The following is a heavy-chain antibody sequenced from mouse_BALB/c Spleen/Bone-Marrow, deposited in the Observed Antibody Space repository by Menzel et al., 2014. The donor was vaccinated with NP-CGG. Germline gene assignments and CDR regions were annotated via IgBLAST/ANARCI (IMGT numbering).Heavy chain of an antibody. V-gene: IGHV1S81*02. CDR3: TRSRRAMDH. J-gene: IGHJ4*01. CDR2: INPSNGGT. D-gene: IGHD2-12*01. CDR1: GYTFTSYY. Sequence: VQLQQSGAELVKPGASVKLSCKAPGYTFTSYYMCWVKQRPGQGLEWIGEINPSNGGTNFNEKFKSKATLTVDKSSSTAYMSLSSLTSEDSAVYYCTRSRRAMDHWGQGTSVTVSS.